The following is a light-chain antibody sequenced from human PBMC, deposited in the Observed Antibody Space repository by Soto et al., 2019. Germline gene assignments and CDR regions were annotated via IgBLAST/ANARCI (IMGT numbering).Light chain of an antibody. V-gene: IGLV1-40*01. CDR1: SSNIGAGYD. CDR3: QSHDNSLRGDV. J-gene: IGLJ1*01. Sequence: QSVLTQPPSVSGAPGQRVTISCTGSSSNIGAGYDVHWYQHLPGTAPKLLIYGNTNRPSGVPDRFSASKSGTSASLAITGLQAEDEADYYCQSHDNSLRGDVFGTVTKVTVL. CDR2: GNT.